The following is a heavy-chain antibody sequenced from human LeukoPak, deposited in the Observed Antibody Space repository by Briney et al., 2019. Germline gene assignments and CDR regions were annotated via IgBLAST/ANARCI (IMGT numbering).Heavy chain of an antibody. CDR2: INPSGGST. J-gene: IGHJ4*02. Sequence: ASVKVSCKASGYTFTSYYMHWVRQAPGQGLEWMGIINPSGGSTSYAQKFQGRVTMTRDTSTSTVYMELSSPRSEDTAVYYCARESDADYYDSSGYLDYWGQGTLVTVSS. D-gene: IGHD3-22*01. V-gene: IGHV1-46*01. CDR3: ARESDADYYDSSGYLDY. CDR1: GYTFTSYY.